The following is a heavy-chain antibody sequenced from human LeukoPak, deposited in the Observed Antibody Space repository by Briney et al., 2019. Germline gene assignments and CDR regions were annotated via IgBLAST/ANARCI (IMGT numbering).Heavy chain of an antibody. V-gene: IGHV1-69*01. CDR2: IIPIFGTA. CDR3: ARDSSYDDHFDY. Sequence: VASVNVSCKASGGTFSSYAISWVRQAPGQGLEWMGGIIPIFGTANYAQKFQGRVTITADESTSTAYMELSSLRSEDTAVYYCARDSSYDDHFDYWGQGTLVTVSS. D-gene: IGHD5-12*01. J-gene: IGHJ4*02. CDR1: GGTFSSYA.